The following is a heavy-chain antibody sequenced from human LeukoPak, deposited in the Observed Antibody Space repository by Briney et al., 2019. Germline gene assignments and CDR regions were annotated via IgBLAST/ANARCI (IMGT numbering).Heavy chain of an antibody. J-gene: IGHJ6*03. Sequence: SETLSLTCTVSGPSISSTIYYWGWIRQPPGTGLEWLGSMHSSGSTYYNPSLKSRLTISIDMSKNQFSLKLNSVTAADTAVYYCAREESGSSWLRYYYYYMDVWGKGTTVTISS. V-gene: IGHV4-39*07. CDR3: AREESGSSWLRYYYYYMDV. D-gene: IGHD6-13*01. CDR2: MHSSGST. CDR1: GPSISSTIYY.